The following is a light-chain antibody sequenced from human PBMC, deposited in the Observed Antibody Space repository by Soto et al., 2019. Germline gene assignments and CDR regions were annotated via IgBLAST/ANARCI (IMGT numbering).Light chain of an antibody. Sequence: IVLTQSPAPLSVSPGERATLSCRASQSVSSLLAWYQQKPRQAPRLLIYDTSTRATGIPARFSGSGSGTDFTLTISSLQSEDFAIYYCQQYNIWPYTFGQGTKVDI. CDR3: QQYNIWPYT. V-gene: IGKV3-15*01. CDR1: QSVSSL. CDR2: DTS. J-gene: IGKJ2*01.